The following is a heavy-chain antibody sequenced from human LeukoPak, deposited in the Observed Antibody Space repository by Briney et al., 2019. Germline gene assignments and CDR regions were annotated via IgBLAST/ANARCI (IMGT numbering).Heavy chain of an antibody. CDR3: AREPSHPGIAVSGTHWFDP. V-gene: IGHV1-2*02. CDR1: GYTFTGYY. J-gene: IGHJ5*02. Sequence: ASVKVSCKASGYTFTGYYMHWVRQAPGQGLEWMGWINPNSGGTNYAQKFQGRVTMTRDTSISTAYMELSRLRSDDTAVYYCAREPSHPGIAVSGTHWFDPWGQGTLVTVSS. CDR2: INPNSGGT. D-gene: IGHD6-19*01.